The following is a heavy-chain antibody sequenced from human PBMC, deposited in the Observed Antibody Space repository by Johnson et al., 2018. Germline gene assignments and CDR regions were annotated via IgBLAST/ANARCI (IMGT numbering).Heavy chain of an antibody. CDR2: ISSSSSYI. CDR3: ARVWNYDFWRAHITGNWFDP. D-gene: IGHD3-3*01. J-gene: IGHJ5*02. V-gene: IGHV3-21*01. CDR1: GFTFSSYS. Sequence: VQLVQSGGGLVKPGGSLRLSCAASGFTFSSYSMNWVRQAPGKGLEWVSSISSSSSYIYYADSVKGRFIISRDNAKNSLYLQMNSLRAEDTAVYYCARVWNYDFWRAHITGNWFDPWGQGTLVTVSS.